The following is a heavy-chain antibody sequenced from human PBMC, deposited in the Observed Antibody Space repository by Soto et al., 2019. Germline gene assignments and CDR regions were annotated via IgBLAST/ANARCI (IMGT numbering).Heavy chain of an antibody. V-gene: IGHV1-58*01. J-gene: IGHJ3*02. Sequence: QMQLVQSGPEVKKPGTSVKVSCKASGFTFTSSAVQWVRQARGQRLEWIGWIVVGSGNTNYAQKFEERVTITRDTSTVTAYVELSSLRSEETAVYYCAAMGYCSGGSCSPGDAFDIWGQGTMVTVSS. CDR3: AAMGYCSGGSCSPGDAFDI. CDR1: GFTFTSSA. CDR2: IVVGSGNT. D-gene: IGHD2-15*01.